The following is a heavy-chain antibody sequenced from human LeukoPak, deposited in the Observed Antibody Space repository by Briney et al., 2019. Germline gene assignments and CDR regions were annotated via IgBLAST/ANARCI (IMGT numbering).Heavy chain of an antibody. Sequence: GGSLRLSCAASGFTFTSYDIHWVRQAPGKGLEWVAVISYDGSNKYYADSVKGRFTISRDNSKNTMYLQLNSLRVEDTAVYYCAKDRERWGGYSYGLPFDYWGQGILVTVSS. CDR2: ISYDGSNK. CDR1: GFTFTSYD. V-gene: IGHV3-30*18. D-gene: IGHD5-18*01. CDR3: AKDRERWGGYSYGLPFDY. J-gene: IGHJ4*02.